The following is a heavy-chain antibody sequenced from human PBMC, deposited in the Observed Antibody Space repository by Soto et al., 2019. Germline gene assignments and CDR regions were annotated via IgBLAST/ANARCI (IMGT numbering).Heavy chain of an antibody. CDR2: ISGRDEST. CDR1: GFTFSTYA. V-gene: IGHV3-23*01. D-gene: IGHD1-26*01. Sequence: EVQLLESGGGLVKPGGSLRLSCAASGFTFSTYAMSWVRQAPGKGLEWVTAISGRDESTYYADSVKGRFTISRDNSKNTLYLQMRSLRAEDTAVYYCAKDRLSGRYHRYFASWGQGTLVTVSS. CDR3: AKDRLSGRYHRYFAS. J-gene: IGHJ4*02.